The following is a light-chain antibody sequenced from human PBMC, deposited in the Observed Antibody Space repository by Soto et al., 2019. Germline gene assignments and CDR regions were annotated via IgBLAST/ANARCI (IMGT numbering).Light chain of an antibody. Sequence: QSVLTQPPSASGTPGQRVTISCSGSSPNIGTNYVYWYQHLPGTAPKLLIYRNNQRPSGVPDRFSGSKSGTSASLAISGLRSEDEADYYCATWDANLSGLFGGGTKLTVL. CDR1: SPNIGTNY. J-gene: IGLJ3*02. CDR2: RNN. V-gene: IGLV1-47*01. CDR3: ATWDANLSGL.